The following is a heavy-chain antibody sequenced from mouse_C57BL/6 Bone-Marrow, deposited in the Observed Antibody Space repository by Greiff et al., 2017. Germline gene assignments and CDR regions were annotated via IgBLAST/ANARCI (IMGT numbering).Heavy chain of an antibody. Sequence: QVQLQQPGAELVKPGASVKLSCKASGYTFTSYWMHWVKQRPGQGLEWIGMIQPNSGSTNYNEKFKSKATLTVDKSSSTAYMQLSSLTSEDSAVYYCARGNYYGSTFYAMDYWGQGTSVTVSS. J-gene: IGHJ4*01. CDR3: ARGNYYGSTFYAMDY. CDR1: GYTFTSYW. D-gene: IGHD1-1*01. CDR2: IQPNSGST. V-gene: IGHV1-64*01.